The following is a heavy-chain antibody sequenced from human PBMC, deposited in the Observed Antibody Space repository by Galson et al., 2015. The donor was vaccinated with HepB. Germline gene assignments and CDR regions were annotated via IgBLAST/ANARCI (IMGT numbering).Heavy chain of an antibody. V-gene: IGHV4-59*08. CDR3: ARSRNTSGYYYWYFDL. D-gene: IGHD3-22*01. CDR1: GGSISSPY. Sequence: SETLSLTCTVSGGSISSPYWSWIRQPPGKGLEWIGYIYYSGSTNYNPSLKSRVTISVDTSKNQLSLKLSSVTAADTAVYYCARSRNTSGYYYWYFDLWGRGTLVTVSS. J-gene: IGHJ2*01. CDR2: IYYSGST.